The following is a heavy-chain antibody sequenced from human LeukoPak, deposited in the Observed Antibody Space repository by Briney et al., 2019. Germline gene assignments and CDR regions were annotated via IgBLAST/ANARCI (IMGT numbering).Heavy chain of an antibody. V-gene: IGHV6-1*01. CDR1: GDSVSSNSAA. J-gene: IGHJ6*02. D-gene: IGHD6-13*01. Sequence: SQTLSLTCAISGDSVSSNSAAWTWISQPPSKGLEWLGRNNYRSKWYNDYAVSVKSRITINPDTSKNQFSLQLNSVTPEDTAVYYCARDSDAAGRHYYGMDVWGQGTTVTVSS. CDR3: ARDSDAAGRHYYGMDV. CDR2: NNYRSKWYN.